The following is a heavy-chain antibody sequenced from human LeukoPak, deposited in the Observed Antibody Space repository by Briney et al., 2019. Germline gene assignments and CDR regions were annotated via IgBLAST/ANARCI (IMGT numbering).Heavy chain of an antibody. Sequence: PSETLSLTCTVSGGSISSGGYYWSWIRQHPGKGLEWIGYIYYSGSTYYNPSLKSRVTISVDTSKNQFSLKLSSVTAADTAVYYCARDPADYGDYLCGMDVWGQGTTVTVSS. CDR1: GGSISSGGYY. CDR2: IYYSGST. J-gene: IGHJ6*02. V-gene: IGHV4-31*03. D-gene: IGHD4-17*01. CDR3: ARDPADYGDYLCGMDV.